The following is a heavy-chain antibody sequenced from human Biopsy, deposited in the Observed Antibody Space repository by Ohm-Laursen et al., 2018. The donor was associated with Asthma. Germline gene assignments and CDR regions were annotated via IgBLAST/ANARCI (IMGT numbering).Heavy chain of an antibody. CDR3: ARGDSSNWSHYYFDY. D-gene: IGHD3-22*01. Sequence: SLRLSCAAPGFTFDDYGMHWVRQAPGKGLEWVSGISWNSGSIGYADSVKGRFTISRDNAKNSLYLQMNSLRAEDTAVYYCARGDSSNWSHYYFDYWGQGTLVTVSS. CDR2: ISWNSGSI. CDR1: GFTFDDYG. J-gene: IGHJ4*02. V-gene: IGHV3-9*01.